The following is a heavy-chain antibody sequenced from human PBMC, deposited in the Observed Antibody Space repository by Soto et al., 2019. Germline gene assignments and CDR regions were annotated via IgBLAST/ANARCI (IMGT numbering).Heavy chain of an antibody. J-gene: IGHJ6*02. V-gene: IGHV3-23*01. D-gene: IGHD3-10*01. CDR2: ISGSGGST. CDR1: GFTFSSYA. Sequence: PGGSLRLSCAASGFTFSSYAMSWVRQAPGKGLEWVSAISGSGGSTYYADSVKGRFTISRDNSKNTLYLQMNSLRAEDTALYYCAKDKGSYYYGSGYYGMDVWGQGTTVTVSS. CDR3: AKDKGSYYYGSGYYGMDV.